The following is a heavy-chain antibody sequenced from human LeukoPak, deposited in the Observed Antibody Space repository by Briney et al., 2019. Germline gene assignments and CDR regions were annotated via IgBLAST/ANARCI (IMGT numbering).Heavy chain of an antibody. CDR1: GYSFATYW. CDR2: IYPGDSDT. CDR3: VRHRGGSGRNFDY. Sequence: GESLKISCKGSGYSFATYWIAWVRQMPEKGLEWMGIIYPGDSDTRYSPSFQGQVTISADKSISTAYLQWSSLKASDTAMYYCVRHRGGSGRNFDYWGQGALVTVSS. V-gene: IGHV5-51*01. D-gene: IGHD6-19*01. J-gene: IGHJ4*02.